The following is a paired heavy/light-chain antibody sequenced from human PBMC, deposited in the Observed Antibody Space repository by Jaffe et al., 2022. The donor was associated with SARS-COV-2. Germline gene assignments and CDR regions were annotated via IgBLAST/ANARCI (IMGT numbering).Heavy chain of an antibody. J-gene: IGHJ4*02. D-gene: IGHD6-19*01. Sequence: QVQLVESGGGVVQPGRSLRLSCAASGFTVSTYAMHWVRQAPGKGLEWVAGISFDGSNTYYADSVKGRITISRDNSKNTLYLQMNSLRAEDTAVYYCASLNPVDGNTLSDYWGQGTLVTVSS. CDR3: ASLNPVDGNTLSDY. CDR2: ISFDGSNT. V-gene: IGHV3-30*04. CDR1: GFTVSTYA.
Light chain of an antibody. CDR1: QGVRND. V-gene: IGKV1-6*01. Sequence: AIQMTQSPSSLSASVGDRVTITCRASQGVRNDLGWYQQKPGKAPKLLIYAASSLQSGVPSRFSGSGSGTDFTLTISSLQPEDFATYYCLQDYNYPYTFGQGTKLEIK. CDR3: LQDYNYPYT. J-gene: IGKJ2*01. CDR2: AAS.